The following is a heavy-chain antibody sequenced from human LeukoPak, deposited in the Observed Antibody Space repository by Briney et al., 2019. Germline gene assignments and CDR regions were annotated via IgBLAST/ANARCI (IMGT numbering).Heavy chain of an antibody. CDR1: GGTFSSYA. V-gene: IGHV1-69*13. J-gene: IGHJ4*02. CDR2: IIPIFGTA. CDR3: ARGSSGYYGGRFFDY. Sequence: ASVKVSCKASGGTFSSYAISWVRQAPGQGLEWMGGIIPIFGTANYAQKFQGRVTITADESTSTAYMELSSLRSEDTAVYYCARGSSGYYGGRFFDYWGQGTPVTVSS. D-gene: IGHD3-22*01.